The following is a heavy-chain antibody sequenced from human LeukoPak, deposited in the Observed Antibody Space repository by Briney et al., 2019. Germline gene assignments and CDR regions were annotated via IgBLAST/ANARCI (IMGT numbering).Heavy chain of an antibody. CDR3: ARDSRLLWFGELPRIPFDI. D-gene: IGHD3-10*01. Sequence: ASVKVSCKASGGTFSSYAISWVRQAPGQGLEWMGGIIPIFGTANYAQKFQGRVTITADESTSTAYMELRSLRSDDTAVYYCARDSRLLWFGELPRIPFDIWGQGTMVTVSS. V-gene: IGHV1-69*13. CDR2: IIPIFGTA. CDR1: GGTFSSYA. J-gene: IGHJ3*02.